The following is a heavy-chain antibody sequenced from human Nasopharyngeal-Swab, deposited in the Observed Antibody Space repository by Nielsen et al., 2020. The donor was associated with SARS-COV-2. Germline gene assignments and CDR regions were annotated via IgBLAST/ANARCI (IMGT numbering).Heavy chain of an antibody. CDR2: ISSSSSYI. CDR3: ARVSGTQSIYYYYGMDV. J-gene: IGHJ6*02. CDR1: GFTFSSYS. V-gene: IGHV3-21*01. D-gene: IGHD1-1*01. Sequence: GGSLRLSCAASGFTFSSYSMNWVRQAPGKGLEWVSSISSSSSYIYYADSVKGRFTISRDNAKNSLYLQMNSLRAEDTAVYYCARVSGTQSIYYYYGMDVWGQVTTVTVSS.